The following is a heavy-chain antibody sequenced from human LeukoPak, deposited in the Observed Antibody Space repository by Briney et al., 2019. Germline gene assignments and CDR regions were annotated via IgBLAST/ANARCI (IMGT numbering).Heavy chain of an antibody. D-gene: IGHD1-1*01. J-gene: IGHJ3*02. CDR1: GGTFSSYA. Sequence: ASVKVSCKASGGTFSSYAISWVRQAPGQGLEWMGWVNPNSGGTNYAQKFQGRVTITRDTSISTVYMELSTLRSDDSAVYFCASGIKYNWNDGPGDAFDIWGQGTMVTVSS. CDR3: ASGIKYNWNDGPGDAFDI. CDR2: VNPNSGGT. V-gene: IGHV1-2*02.